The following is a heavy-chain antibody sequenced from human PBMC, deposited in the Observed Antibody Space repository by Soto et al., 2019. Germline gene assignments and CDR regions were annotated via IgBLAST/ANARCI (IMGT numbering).Heavy chain of an antibody. CDR3: ASSRPGGIFHS. V-gene: IGHV3-72*01. D-gene: IGHD3-16*01. J-gene: IGHJ4*02. CDR1: GLSFSDYH. CDR2: ARNDPSRRTT. Sequence: ELQLVESGGGLVQPGGSLRLICAASGLSFSDYHMDWVRQAPGKGLEWIGRARNDPSRRTTEHAASVRGRFTTSRDDSKKSLYLQMNSLKTEDTAMYYCASSRPGGIFHSWGQGTLVTVSS.